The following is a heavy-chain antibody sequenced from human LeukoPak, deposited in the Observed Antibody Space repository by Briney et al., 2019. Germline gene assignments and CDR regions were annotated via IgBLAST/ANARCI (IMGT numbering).Heavy chain of an antibody. CDR3: ARDGFFGSGIVGAFDI. CDR1: GYTFSSYG. Sequence: ASVKVSCKASGYTFSSYGISWVRQAPGQWLEWMGWISAYNGNTNYAQKFQGRVTMITDTSTSTAYMELRSLRSDDTAVYYCARDGFFGSGIVGAFDIWGQGTMVTVSS. CDR2: ISAYNGNT. V-gene: IGHV1-18*01. D-gene: IGHD3-10*01. J-gene: IGHJ3*02.